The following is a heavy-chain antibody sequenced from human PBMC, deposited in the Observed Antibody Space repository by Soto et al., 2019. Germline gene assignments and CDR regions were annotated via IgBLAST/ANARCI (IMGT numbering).Heavy chain of an antibody. CDR3: ATHPGGPRGN. Sequence: SETLSLTCTVSGGSISSYYWSWIRQPPGKGLEWIGYIYYSGSTNYNPSLKSRVTISVDTSKNQFSLKLSSVTAADTAVHYCATHPGGPRGNWGQGTLVTVSS. CDR2: IYYSGST. D-gene: IGHD3-16*01. V-gene: IGHV4-59*01. CDR1: GGSISSYY. J-gene: IGHJ4*02.